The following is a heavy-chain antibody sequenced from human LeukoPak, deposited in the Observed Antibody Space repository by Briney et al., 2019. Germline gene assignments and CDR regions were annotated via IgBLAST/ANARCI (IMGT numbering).Heavy chain of an antibody. CDR1: GGSFSGYY. V-gene: IGHV4-34*01. D-gene: IGHD3-10*01. CDR3: ARGGYYGSGNDFRFDP. CDR2: INHSGST. Sequence: SETLSLTCGVYGGSFSGYYWNWIRQSPGKGLEWIGEINHSGSTNYNPSLKSRVTMSVDTSKNQFSLKLSSVTAADTAVYYCARGGYYGSGNDFRFDPWGQGTLVTVSS. J-gene: IGHJ5*02.